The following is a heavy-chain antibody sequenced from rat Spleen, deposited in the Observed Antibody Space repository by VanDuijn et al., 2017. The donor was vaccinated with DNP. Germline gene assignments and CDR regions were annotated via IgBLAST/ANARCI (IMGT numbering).Heavy chain of an antibody. V-gene: IGHV5-31*01. Sequence: EVQLVESGGGLVQPGRSLKLSCVVSGLTFNNYWMTWIRQAPGKGLEWVASITNTGGSTFYPDSVRGRFTISRDNAKSTLYLQMNSLRSEDTATYYCATGWVFDYWGQGVMVTVSS. CDR2: ITNTGGST. J-gene: IGHJ2*01. CDR3: ATGWVFDY. D-gene: IGHD1-7*01. CDR1: GLTFNNYW.